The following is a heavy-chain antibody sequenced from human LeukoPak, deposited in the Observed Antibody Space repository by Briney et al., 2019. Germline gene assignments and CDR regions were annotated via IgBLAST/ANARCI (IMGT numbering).Heavy chain of an antibody. CDR2: ISGSGGST. Sequence: GGSLRLSCAASGFTFSSYAMSWVRQAPGKGLEWVSAISGSGGSTYYADSVKGRFTISRDNSKNTLYLQMNSLRAEDTAVYYCARDDSSGQYFDYWGQGTLVTVSS. CDR1: GFTFSSYA. CDR3: ARDDSSGQYFDY. J-gene: IGHJ4*02. D-gene: IGHD3-22*01. V-gene: IGHV3-23*01.